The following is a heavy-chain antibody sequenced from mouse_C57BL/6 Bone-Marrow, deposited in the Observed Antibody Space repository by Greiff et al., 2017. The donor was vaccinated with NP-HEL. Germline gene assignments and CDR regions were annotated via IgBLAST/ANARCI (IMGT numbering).Heavy chain of an antibody. CDR3: ATWGYFDY. Sequence: QVTLKESGAELARPGASVKLSCKASGYTFTSYGISWVKQRPGQGLEWIGEIYPRGGNTYYNEKFKGKATLTEDKSSSTAYMELRSLTSEDSAVYFGATWGYFDYWGWGTGPTVSA. CDR2: IYPRGGNT. J-gene: IGHJ2*03. CDR1: GYTFTSYG. V-gene: IGHV1-81*01.